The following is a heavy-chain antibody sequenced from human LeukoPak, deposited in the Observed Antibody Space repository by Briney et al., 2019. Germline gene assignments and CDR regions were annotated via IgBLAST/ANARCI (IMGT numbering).Heavy chain of an antibody. Sequence: SVKVSCKASGGTFSSYAISWVRQAPGQGLEWMGGIIPICGTANYAQKFQGRVTITADKSTSTAYMELSSLRSEDTAVYYCAREGAEVAVISPYYYGSGSYHNWFDPWGQGTLVTVSS. J-gene: IGHJ5*02. CDR3: AREGAEVAVISPYYYGSGSYHNWFDP. V-gene: IGHV1-69*06. D-gene: IGHD3-10*01. CDR1: GGTFSSYA. CDR2: IIPICGTA.